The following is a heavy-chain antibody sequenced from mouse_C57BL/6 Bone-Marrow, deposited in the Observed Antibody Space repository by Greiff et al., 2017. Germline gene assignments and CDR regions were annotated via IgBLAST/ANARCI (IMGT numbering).Heavy chain of an antibody. Sequence: VQLKQSGPELVKPGASVKIPCKASGYTFTDYNMDWVKQSHGKSLAWIGDINPNTGGAIYNQKLKGEATLTLDKASSTAYMELRSLTSEDTAVYYCSRGAYYYGSSYPMAYWGQGTLVTVSA. V-gene: IGHV1-18*01. CDR2: INPNTGGA. CDR3: SRGAYYYGSSYPMAY. D-gene: IGHD1-1*01. CDR1: GYTFTDYN. J-gene: IGHJ3*01.